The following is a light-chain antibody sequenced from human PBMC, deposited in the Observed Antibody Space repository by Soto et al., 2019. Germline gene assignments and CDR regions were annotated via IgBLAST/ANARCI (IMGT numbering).Light chain of an antibody. CDR2: EVS. J-gene: IGLJ1*01. V-gene: IGLV2-14*01. CDR3: SSYSSSTTLYV. Sequence: QSAVTQPASVSGSPGQSMTISCTGTSSDVGGSNYVSWYQQHPGKAPKVIIYEVSNRPSGVSNRFSGSKSGNTASLTISGLQAEDGADYYCSSYSSSTTLYVFGSGTKVTVL. CDR1: SSDVGGSNY.